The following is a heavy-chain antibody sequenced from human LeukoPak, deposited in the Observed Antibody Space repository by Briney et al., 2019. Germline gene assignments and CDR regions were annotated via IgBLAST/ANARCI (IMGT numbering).Heavy chain of an antibody. CDR1: GDSISSGDYY. J-gene: IGHJ3*02. D-gene: IGHD3-22*01. V-gene: IGHV4-61*02. Sequence: SETLSLTCTVSGDSISSGDYYWSWIRQPAGKGLEWIGRISSSGSTNYNPSLKSRVTISVDTSKNQFSLKLSSVTAADTAVYFCARGLYSYDSSGAFDIWGQGTMVTVSS. CDR3: ARGLYSYDSSGAFDI. CDR2: ISSSGST.